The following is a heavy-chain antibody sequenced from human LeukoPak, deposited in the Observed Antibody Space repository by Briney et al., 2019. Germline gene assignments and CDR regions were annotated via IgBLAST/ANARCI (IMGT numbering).Heavy chain of an antibody. CDR1: GGSISSYY. D-gene: IGHD1-26*01. CDR2: IYYSGST. CDR3: ARSGSYRANFDY. J-gene: IGHJ4*02. Sequence: SETLSLTCTVSGGSISSYYWSWIRQPPGKGLEWIGYIYYSGSTNYNPSLKSRVTISVDTSKNQFSLKLSSVTAADTAVYYCARSGSYRANFDYWGQGTLVTVSS. V-gene: IGHV4-59*01.